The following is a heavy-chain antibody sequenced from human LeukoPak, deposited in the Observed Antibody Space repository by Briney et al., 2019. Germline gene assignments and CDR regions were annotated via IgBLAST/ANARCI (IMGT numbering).Heavy chain of an antibody. CDR2: IYYSGST. V-gene: IGHV4-59*01. CDR3: ACSVYGILTGSYYFDY. J-gene: IGHJ4*02. D-gene: IGHD3-9*01. CDR1: GGSISSYY. Sequence: SETLSLTCTVSGGSISSYYWSWIRQPPGKGLEWIGYIYYSGSTNYNPSLKSRVTISVDTSKNQFSLKLSSVTAADTAVYYCACSVYGILTGSYYFDYWGQGTLVTVSS.